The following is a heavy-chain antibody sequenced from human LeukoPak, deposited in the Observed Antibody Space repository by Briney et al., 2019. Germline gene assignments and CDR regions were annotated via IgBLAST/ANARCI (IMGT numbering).Heavy chain of an antibody. V-gene: IGHV3-74*01. CDR1: GFNLSSYW. D-gene: IGHD2-2*03. J-gene: IGHJ4*02. CDR3: AKDSGWILFDD. CDR2: INSDGSST. Sequence: GGSLRLSCAASGFNLSSYWMHWVRQAPGKGLVWVSRINSDGSSTTYADSVKGRFTISRDNSKNTLYLQMNSLRDEDTAVYYCAKDSGWILFDDWGQGTLVTVSS.